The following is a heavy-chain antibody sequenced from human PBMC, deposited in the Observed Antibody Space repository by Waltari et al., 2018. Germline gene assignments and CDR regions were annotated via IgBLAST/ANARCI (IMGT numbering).Heavy chain of an antibody. CDR1: GGSISSSSYY. CDR2: IYYSGST. V-gene: IGHV4-39*01. CDR3: ARQGIAAAGIGY. D-gene: IGHD6-13*01. J-gene: IGHJ4*02. Sequence: QLQLQESGPGLVKPSETLSLTCTVSGGSISSSSYYWGWIRQPPGKGLEWIGSIYYSGSTYYNPSLKSRVTISVDTSKNQFSLKLSSVTAADTAVYYCARQGIAAAGIGYWGQGTLVTVSS.